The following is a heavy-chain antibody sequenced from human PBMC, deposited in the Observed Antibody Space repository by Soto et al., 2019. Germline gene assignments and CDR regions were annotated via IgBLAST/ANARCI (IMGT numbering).Heavy chain of an antibody. Sequence: SVKVSCKASGFTFTSSAVQWVRQARGQRLEWIGWIVFGSGNTNYAQKFQERVTITRDMSTSTAYMELSSLRSEDTAVYYCAADRGVDCSSTSCPYYYYGMDVWGQGTTVTVSS. V-gene: IGHV1-58*01. D-gene: IGHD2-2*01. CDR2: IVFGSGNT. J-gene: IGHJ6*02. CDR1: GFTFTSSA. CDR3: AADRGVDCSSTSCPYYYYGMDV.